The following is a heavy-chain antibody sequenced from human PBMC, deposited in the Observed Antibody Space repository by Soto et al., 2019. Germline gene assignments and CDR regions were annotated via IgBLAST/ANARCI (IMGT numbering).Heavy chain of an antibody. CDR1: GFTVSSNY. Sequence: EVQLVETGGGLIQPGGSLRLSCAASGFTVSSNYMSWVRQAPGKGLEWVSAIYSGGSTYYADSVKGRFTVSRDNSKNTVYLQMNSLRAEDTAVYYCASAYESSGYFYYWGQGTLVTVSS. CDR3: ASAYESSGYFYY. J-gene: IGHJ4*02. V-gene: IGHV3-53*02. D-gene: IGHD3-22*01. CDR2: IYSGGST.